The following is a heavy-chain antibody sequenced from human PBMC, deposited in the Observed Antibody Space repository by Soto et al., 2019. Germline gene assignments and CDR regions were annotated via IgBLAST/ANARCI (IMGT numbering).Heavy chain of an antibody. CDR3: AHKGPEDWPLDY. J-gene: IGHJ4*02. V-gene: IGHV2-5*02. CDR1: GFSLSTSGVG. D-gene: IGHD3-9*01. Sequence: QITLKESGPTLVRPTQTLTLTCAFSGFSLSTSGVGVGWIRQPPGKALEWLAVIYWDDSKHYSPSLRSRLTITKHTSKNQVVLTMTNMDPMDTATYYCAHKGPEDWPLDYWGQGTLVTVSS. CDR2: IYWDDSK.